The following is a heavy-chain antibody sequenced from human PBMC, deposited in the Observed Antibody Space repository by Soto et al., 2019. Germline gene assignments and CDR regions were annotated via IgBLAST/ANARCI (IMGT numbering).Heavy chain of an antibody. V-gene: IGHV4-59*01. D-gene: IGHD4-17*01. CDR3: ASLSNHYGDYSLPY. CDR1: GGSISSYY. Sequence: SETLSLTCTVSGGSISSYYWSWIRQPPGKGLEWIGYIYYSGSINYNPSLKSRVTISVDTSKNQFSLKLISVTAADTAVYFCASLSNHYGDYSLPYWGQGTRVTVSS. J-gene: IGHJ4*02. CDR2: IYYSGSI.